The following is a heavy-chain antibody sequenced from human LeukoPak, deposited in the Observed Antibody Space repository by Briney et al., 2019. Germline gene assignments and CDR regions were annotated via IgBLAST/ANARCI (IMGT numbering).Heavy chain of an antibody. CDR2: INPNSGGT. V-gene: IGHV1-2*02. Sequence: GASVKVSCKASGYTFTGYYMHWVRQAPGQGLEWMGWINPNSGGTNYAQKFQGTVTMTRDTSISTAYMELTRLRSDDTAVYYCARRDSSGYRPYYFNSWGQGTLVTVSS. CDR1: GYTFTGYY. CDR3: ARRDSSGYRPYYFNS. D-gene: IGHD3-22*01. J-gene: IGHJ4*02.